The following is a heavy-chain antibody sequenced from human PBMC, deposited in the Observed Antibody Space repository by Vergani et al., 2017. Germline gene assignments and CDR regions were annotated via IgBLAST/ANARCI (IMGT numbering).Heavy chain of an antibody. CDR2: IYYSGST. CDR3: ARVGQAASGPVLRYFAREDYYGMDV. V-gene: IGHV4-59*01. CDR1: GGSISSYY. J-gene: IGHJ6*02. D-gene: IGHD3-9*01. Sequence: QVQLQESGPGLVKPSETLSLTCTVSGGSISSYYWSWIRQPPGKGLEWIGYIYYSGSTNYNPSLKSRVTISVDTSKNHFSLKLSSVTAADTAVYYCARVGQAASGPVLRYFAREDYYGMDVWGQGTTVTVSS.